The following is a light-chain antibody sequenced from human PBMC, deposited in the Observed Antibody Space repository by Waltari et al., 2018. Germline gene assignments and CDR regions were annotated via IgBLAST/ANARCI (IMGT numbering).Light chain of an antibody. CDR3: QQRYSTPLT. J-gene: IGKJ1*01. Sequence: DIQMTQSTSSLSASVGDRVTITCRASQSISSYLNWYQQKPGKAPKLLIYAASSLQSGVPSRFSDSRSGTDFTLTISSLQPEDFATYYCQQRYSTPLTFGQGTKVEIK. CDR1: QSISSY. V-gene: IGKV1-39*01. CDR2: AAS.